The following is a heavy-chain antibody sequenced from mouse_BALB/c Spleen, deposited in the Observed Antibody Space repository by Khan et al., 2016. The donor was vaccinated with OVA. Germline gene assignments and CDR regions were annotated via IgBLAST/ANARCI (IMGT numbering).Heavy chain of an antibody. J-gene: IGHJ2*01. CDR1: GYSLTRYA. CDR3: ARSKDRARY. V-gene: IGHV2-9*02. Sequence: VQLQESGPGLVAPSQSLSIPCTVSGYSLTRYAVHWVRQPPGKGLEWLGLIWAGGSTTYNYALMSRLSISTDNSNSLVFLIMKNLQTDDTALYYYARSKDRARYWGQGTTGTGS. D-gene: IGHD3-3*01. CDR2: IWAGGST.